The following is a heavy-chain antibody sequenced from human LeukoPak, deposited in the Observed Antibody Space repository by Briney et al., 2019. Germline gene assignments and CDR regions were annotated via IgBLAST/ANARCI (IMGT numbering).Heavy chain of an antibody. V-gene: IGHV1-18*01. J-gene: IGHJ5*02. D-gene: IGHD2-2*01. CDR2: ISAYNGNT. CDR3: ARGGVFCSSSTCPLNWLDP. Sequence: ASVKVSCKASGYTFTNFGITWLRQAPGQGLEWMGWISAYNGNTKYAQKVQGRVAMTTDTSTSTAYMELRSLRSDDTAVYYCARGGVFCSSSTCPLNWLDPWGQGTLVTVSS. CDR1: GYTFTNFG.